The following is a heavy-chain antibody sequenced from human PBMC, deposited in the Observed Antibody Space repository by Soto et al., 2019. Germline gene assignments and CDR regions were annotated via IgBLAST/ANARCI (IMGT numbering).Heavy chain of an antibody. CDR2: IIPIFGTA. Sequence: SVNVSCKASGGTFSSYAISWVRQAPGQGLEWMGGIIPIFGTANYAQKFQGRVTITADESTSTAYMELRSLRSEDTAVYYCARDITGGNDAFDIWGQGTMVTVSS. J-gene: IGHJ3*02. V-gene: IGHV1-69*13. CDR3: ARDITGGNDAFDI. CDR1: GGTFSSYA. D-gene: IGHD1-20*01.